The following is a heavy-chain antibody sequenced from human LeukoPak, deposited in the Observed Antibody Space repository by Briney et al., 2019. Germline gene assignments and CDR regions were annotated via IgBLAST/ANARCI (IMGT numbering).Heavy chain of an antibody. D-gene: IGHD3-10*01. Sequence: ASVKVSCKASGYTFTSYGISWVRQAHGQGLEWMGCISAYNGNTNYAQKLQGRVTMTTDTSTSKAYMELRSLRSDDTAVYYCARDSVLLWFGELGTFDYWGQGTLVTVSS. CDR2: ISAYNGNT. V-gene: IGHV1-18*01. CDR3: ARDSVLLWFGELGTFDY. J-gene: IGHJ4*02. CDR1: GYTFTSYG.